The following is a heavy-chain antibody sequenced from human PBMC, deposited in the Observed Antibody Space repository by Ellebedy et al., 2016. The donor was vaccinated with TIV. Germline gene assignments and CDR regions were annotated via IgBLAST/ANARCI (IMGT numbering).Heavy chain of an antibody. Sequence: ETLSLTCAASGFTFSTYWMSWVRQPPGKGLEWVANVGQDGIDIHYLDSVRGRFTVSRDNAKNSLYLQMNSLRVEDTAVYYCASQSDWRQDYWGQGTLVTVSS. CDR2: VGQDGIDI. D-gene: IGHD2-21*01. V-gene: IGHV3-7*01. CDR3: ASQSDWRQDY. J-gene: IGHJ4*02. CDR1: GFTFSTYW.